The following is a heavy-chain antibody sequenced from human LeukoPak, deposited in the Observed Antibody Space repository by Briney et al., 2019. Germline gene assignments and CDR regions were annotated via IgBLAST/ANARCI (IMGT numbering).Heavy chain of an antibody. CDR2: INPNSGGT. V-gene: IGHV1-2*02. CDR1: GYTFTGYY. Sequence: ASVKVSCKASGYTFTGYYMHWVRQAPGQGLEWMGWINPNSGGTNYAQKFQGRVTMTRDTSISTAYMELSRLRSDDTAMYYCASPRRYYDSSGYWTLDYWGQGTLVTVSS. CDR3: ASPRRYYDSSGYWTLDY. J-gene: IGHJ4*02. D-gene: IGHD3-22*01.